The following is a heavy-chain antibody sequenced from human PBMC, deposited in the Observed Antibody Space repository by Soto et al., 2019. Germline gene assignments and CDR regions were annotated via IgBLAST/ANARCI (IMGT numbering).Heavy chain of an antibody. J-gene: IGHJ4*02. D-gene: IGHD1-7*01. Sequence: SETLSLTCAVSGGSFTSNNWWTWVRQPPGQGLEWIGEIYRTGSTNYNPSLKSRVTISLDKSENQFALKVTSLTAADTAVYYCASRDPGTSVDYWGQGTLVTVSS. CDR1: GGSFTSNNW. V-gene: IGHV4-4*02. CDR3: ASRDPGTSVDY. CDR2: IYRTGST.